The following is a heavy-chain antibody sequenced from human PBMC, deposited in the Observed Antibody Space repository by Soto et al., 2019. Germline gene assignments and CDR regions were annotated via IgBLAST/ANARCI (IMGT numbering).Heavy chain of an antibody. J-gene: IGHJ6*02. Sequence: TSETLSLTCAVSGGSTSSSNWWSWVRQPPGKGLEWIGEIYHSGSTNHNPSLKSRVTISVDKSKNQFSLKLSSVTAADTAVYYCAREGITGTKYYYYGMDVWGQGTTVTVSS. CDR3: AREGITGTKYYYYGMDV. CDR2: IYHSGST. CDR1: GGSTSSSNW. D-gene: IGHD1-7*01. V-gene: IGHV4-4*02.